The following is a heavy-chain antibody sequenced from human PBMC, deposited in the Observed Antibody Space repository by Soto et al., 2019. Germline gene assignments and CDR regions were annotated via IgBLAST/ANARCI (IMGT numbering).Heavy chain of an antibody. D-gene: IGHD6-25*01. CDR1: GFTFSSYA. V-gene: IGHV3-23*01. CDR3: AKTASMTIPDGVDH. CDR2: ISGSGSNP. Sequence: EVQVLESGGGLVQPGGSLRLSCAASGFTFSSYAMSWVRQAPGQGLEWVSAISGSGSNPYYADSVKGRFTISRDNSKNTLYLEVKSLRAEETDVYYCAKTASMTIPDGVDHWGQGTLVTVSS. J-gene: IGHJ4*02.